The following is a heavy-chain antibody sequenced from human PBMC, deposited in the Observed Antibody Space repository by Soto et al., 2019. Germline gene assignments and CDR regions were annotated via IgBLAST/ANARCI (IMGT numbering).Heavy chain of an antibody. CDR2: ITWNSGTV. CDR3: VKGYKGRVYGYPYPS. Sequence: GGSLRLSCAASGFTFGDYAMHWVRQVPGRGPEWVSGITWNSGTVGYADSVKGRFTISRDNTKNSLFLQMNSLRAADTALYSCVKGYKGRVYGYPYPSWGRGTRVTVSS. J-gene: IGHJ4*02. V-gene: IGHV3-9*01. CDR1: GFTFGDYA. D-gene: IGHD5-18*01.